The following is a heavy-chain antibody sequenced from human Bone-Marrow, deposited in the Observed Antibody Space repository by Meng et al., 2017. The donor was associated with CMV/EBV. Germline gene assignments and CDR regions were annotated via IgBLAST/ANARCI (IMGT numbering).Heavy chain of an antibody. V-gene: IGHV3-23*01. D-gene: IGHD6-13*01. J-gene: IGHJ3*02. CDR3: AKWSWYGWWGFDI. Sequence: AASAFTFSNYAMSWVRQAPGKGLEWVSGISGGSTSTYNADSVKGRFTISRDNSKNTLYLQMTSLRAEDTAVYYCAKWSWYGWWGFDIWGQGTMVTVSS. CDR1: AFTFSNYA. CDR2: ISGGSTST.